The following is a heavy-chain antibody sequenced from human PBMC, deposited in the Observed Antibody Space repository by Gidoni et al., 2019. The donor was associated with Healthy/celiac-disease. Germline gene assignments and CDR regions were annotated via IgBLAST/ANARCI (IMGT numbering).Heavy chain of an antibody. J-gene: IGHJ3*02. CDR3: ARGGTFGGVIVLDI. CDR2: IYYSGST. D-gene: IGHD3-16*02. V-gene: IGHV4-31*03. CDR1: GGSISSGGYY. Sequence: QVQLQESGPGLVKPSQTLSLTCTVSGGSISSGGYYWSWIRQHPGKGLEWIGYIYYSGSTYYNPSLKSRVTISVDTSKNQFSLKLSSVTAADTAVYYCARGGTFGGVIVLDIWGQGTMVTVSS.